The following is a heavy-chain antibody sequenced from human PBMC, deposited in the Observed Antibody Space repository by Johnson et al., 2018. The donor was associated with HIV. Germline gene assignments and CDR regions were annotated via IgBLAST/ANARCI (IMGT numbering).Heavy chain of an antibody. CDR3: ARERDSGDSLHRRFRAFDI. D-gene: IGHD4-17*01. J-gene: IGHJ3*02. CDR2: IWYDGNNK. V-gene: IGHV3-33*01. CDR1: GFTFSSYG. Sequence: QVQLVESGGGVVQPGRSLRLSCAASGFTFSSYGMHWVRQAPGKGLEWVAVIWYDGNNKYYADSVKGRFTISRDNSKNTLYLQMSSLRVDDTAVYYCARERDSGDSLHRRFRAFDIWGQGKMVTVSS.